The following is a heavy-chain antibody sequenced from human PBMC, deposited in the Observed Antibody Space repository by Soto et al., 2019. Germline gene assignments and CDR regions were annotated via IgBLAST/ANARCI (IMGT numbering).Heavy chain of an antibody. V-gene: IGHV3-23*01. CDR1: GFTFATYT. J-gene: IGHJ4*02. Sequence: EVQLLESGGGLVQPGGSLRLSCAASGFTFATYTMSWVRQTPGKGLEWVSAITGSDGRTYYADSVKGRFTISRDNSKNTLYLQMNSLGAEDTAVSYCAKNSAATIRVGFDYWGQGTLVTVSS. D-gene: IGHD5-12*01. CDR3: AKNSAATIRVGFDY. CDR2: ITGSDGRT.